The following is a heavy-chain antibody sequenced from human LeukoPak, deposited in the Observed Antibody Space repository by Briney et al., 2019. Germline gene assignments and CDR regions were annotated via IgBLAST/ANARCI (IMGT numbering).Heavy chain of an antibody. J-gene: IGHJ4*02. CDR3: ARAWGGTATNGY. D-gene: IGHD4-17*01. CDR2: ISSSGSTI. V-gene: IGHV3-48*03. CDR1: GFTFSSYE. Sequence: GSLRLSCAASGFTFSSYEMNWVRQAPGKGLEWVSYISSSGSTIYYADSVKGRFTISRDNAKNSLYLQMNSLRAEDTAVYYCARAWGGTATNGYWGQGTLVTVSS.